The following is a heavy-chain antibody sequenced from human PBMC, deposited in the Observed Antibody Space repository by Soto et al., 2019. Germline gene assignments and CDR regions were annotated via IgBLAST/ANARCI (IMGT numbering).Heavy chain of an antibody. D-gene: IGHD3-16*02. J-gene: IGHJ3*02. CDR3: ARGLVFPRRTYYDYVGGSYRYAFDI. CDR1: GGSISSGDYY. Sequence: ASETLSLTCTVSGGSISSGDYYWSWIRQPPGKGLEWIGYIYYSGSTYYNPSLKSRVTISVDTSKNQFSLKLSSVTAADTAVYYCARGLVFPRRTYYDYVGGSYRYAFDIWGQGTMVTVSS. V-gene: IGHV4-30-4*01. CDR2: IYYSGST.